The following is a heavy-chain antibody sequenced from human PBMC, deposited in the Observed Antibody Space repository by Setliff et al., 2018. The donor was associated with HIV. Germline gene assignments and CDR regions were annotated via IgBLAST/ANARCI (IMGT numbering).Heavy chain of an antibody. V-gene: IGHV1-3*01. CDR1: GYTFTDYP. CDR3: ARVPLSGWLYFDY. CDR2: INAGNGDT. D-gene: IGHD6-19*01. Sequence: GASVKVSCKASGYTFTDYPVHWVRQAPGQRLEWMGWINAGNGDTKFSEKFQGRVTITRDTSASIAYMELSRLRSEDTGVYYCARVPLSGWLYFDYWGQGTLVTVSS. J-gene: IGHJ4*02.